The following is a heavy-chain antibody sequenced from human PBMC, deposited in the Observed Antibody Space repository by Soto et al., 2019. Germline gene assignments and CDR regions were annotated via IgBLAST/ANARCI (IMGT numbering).Heavy chain of an antibody. Sequence: QVQLQESGPGLVKPSGTLSLTCAVSGGSVSSSNWWSWVRQPPGKGLEWIGEIYHIGSTNYNPSLKSRVTISVDKSKNQFSLKLSSVTAADTAVYYCARQRGTVVGDAFEVGDAFDIWGQGTMVTVSS. D-gene: IGHD2-15*01. V-gene: IGHV4-4*02. CDR1: GGSVSSSNW. CDR3: ARQRGTVVGDAFEVGDAFDI. CDR2: IYHIGST. J-gene: IGHJ3*02.